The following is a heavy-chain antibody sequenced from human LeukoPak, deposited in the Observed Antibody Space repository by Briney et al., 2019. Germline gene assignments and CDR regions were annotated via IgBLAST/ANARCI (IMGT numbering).Heavy chain of an antibody. CDR3: ARWDDSSGYYYLSLYYGMDV. CDR2: IKQDGSEK. CDR1: GLTFSSYW. Sequence: GGSLRLSCAASGLTFSSYWMSWVRQAPGKGLEWVANIKQDGSEKYYVDSVKGRFTISRDNAKNSLYLQMNSLRAEDTAVYYCARWDDSSGYYYLSLYYGMDVWGQGTTVTVSS. D-gene: IGHD3-22*01. V-gene: IGHV3-7*01. J-gene: IGHJ6*02.